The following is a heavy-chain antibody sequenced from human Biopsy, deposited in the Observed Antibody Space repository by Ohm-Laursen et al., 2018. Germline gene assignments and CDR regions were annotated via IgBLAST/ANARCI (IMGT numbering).Heavy chain of an antibody. CDR2: LNPVSGNS. CDR1: GYTFTCYD. V-gene: IGHV1-8*01. J-gene: IGHJ5*02. CDR3: GRAVRNQLLTDP. Sequence: SSVKVSCKASGYTFTCYDITWVRQASGQGPEWIGWLNPVSGNSNFGQKFRGRVTVTSDTSISTAYMELSGLTPDDTATYYCGRAVRNQLLTDPWGQGTLVTVTS. D-gene: IGHD1-7*01.